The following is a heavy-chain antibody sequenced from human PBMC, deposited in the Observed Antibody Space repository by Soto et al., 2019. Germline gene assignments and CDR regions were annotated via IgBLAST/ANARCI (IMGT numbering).Heavy chain of an antibody. Sequence: PGESLKISCQGSGYSFTSYWIGWVRQMPGKGLEWMGIIYPGDSDTRYSPSFQGQVTISADKSISTAYLQWSSLKASDTAMYYCARHTEYCSGGSCYGYYYYYMDVWRKGTRVTV. CDR3: ARHTEYCSGGSCYGYYYYYMDV. CDR1: GYSFTSYW. D-gene: IGHD2-15*01. J-gene: IGHJ6*03. CDR2: IYPGDSDT. V-gene: IGHV5-51*01.